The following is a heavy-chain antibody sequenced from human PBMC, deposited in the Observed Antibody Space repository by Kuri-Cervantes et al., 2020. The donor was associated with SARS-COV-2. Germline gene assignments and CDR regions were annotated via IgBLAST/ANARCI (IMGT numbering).Heavy chain of an antibody. Sequence: ASVKVSCKASGYTFTSYDINWVRQATGQGLEWMGWMNPNSGNKGYAQKFQGRLSMTRDTSISTVYMELSSLRSEDTAVYYFARGKRMVRYSTTLLGHDSYYYYMDVWGKGTTVTVSS. CDR2: MNPNSGNK. D-gene: IGHD3-10*01. CDR1: GYTFTSYD. V-gene: IGHV1-8*01. J-gene: IGHJ6*03. CDR3: ARGKRMVRYSTTLLGHDSYYYYMDV.